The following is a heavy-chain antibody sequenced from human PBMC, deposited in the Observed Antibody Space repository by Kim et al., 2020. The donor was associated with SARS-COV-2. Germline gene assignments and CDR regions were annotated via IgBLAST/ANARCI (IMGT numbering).Heavy chain of an antibody. CDR2: ISSSSSTI. J-gene: IGHJ4*02. V-gene: IGHV3-48*02. Sequence: GGSLRLSCAASGFTFSSYIMNWVRQAPGKGLEWVSYISSSSSTIYYADSVKGRFTISRDNAKNSLYLQMNSLRDEDTAVYYCARDLLEPYEYYFDYWGQGTLVTVSS. CDR1: GFTFSSYI. D-gene: IGHD1-1*01. CDR3: ARDLLEPYEYYFDY.